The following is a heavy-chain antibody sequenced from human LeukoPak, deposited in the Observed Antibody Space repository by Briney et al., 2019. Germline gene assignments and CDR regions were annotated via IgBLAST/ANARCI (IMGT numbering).Heavy chain of an antibody. CDR2: IRSKAYGGTT. CDR1: GFTFSSYA. D-gene: IGHD1-26*01. CDR3: TRGRRATHDY. J-gene: IGHJ4*02. Sequence: GGSLRLPCAASGFTFSSYAMNWVRQAPGKGLEWVGFIRSKAYGGTTEYAASVKGRFTISRDDSKSIAYLQMNSLKTEDTAVYYCTRGRRATHDYWGQGTLVTVSS. V-gene: IGHV3-49*04.